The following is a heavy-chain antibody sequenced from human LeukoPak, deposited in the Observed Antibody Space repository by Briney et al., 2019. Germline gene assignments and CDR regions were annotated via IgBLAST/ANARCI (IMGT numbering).Heavy chain of an antibody. CDR3: ARVKVTAMGYYYGMDV. CDR2: ISYDGSNK. D-gene: IGHD5-18*01. V-gene: IGHV3-30-3*01. CDR1: GFTFSSYA. J-gene: IGHJ6*02. Sequence: GGSLRLSCAASGFTFSSYAMHWVRQAPGKGLEWVAVISYDGSNKYYADSVKGRFTISRDNPKNTLYLQMNSLRAEDTAVYYCARVKVTAMGYYYGMDVWGQGTTVTVSS.